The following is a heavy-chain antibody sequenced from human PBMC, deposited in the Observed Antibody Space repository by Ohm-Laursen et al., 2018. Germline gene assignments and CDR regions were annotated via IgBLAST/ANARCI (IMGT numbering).Heavy chain of an antibody. CDR1: GYTFTVYQ. Sequence: ASVKVSCKASGYTFTVYQIHWVRQAPGQGLEWMGWINPNSGGTKYSQKFQGRVTLTRDTSINTAYMELSGLRSDDTAVYYCAREGVIATNINQGNDAFDIWGQGTMVTVSS. CDR3: AREGVIATNINQGNDAFDI. D-gene: IGHD2-21*01. CDR2: INPNSGGT. J-gene: IGHJ3*02. V-gene: IGHV1-2*02.